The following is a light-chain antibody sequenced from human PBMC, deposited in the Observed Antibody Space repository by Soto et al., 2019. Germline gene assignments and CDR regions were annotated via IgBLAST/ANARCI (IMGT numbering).Light chain of an antibody. CDR1: KSVSSSY. Sequence: EIVLTQSPGTLSLSPGERATLSARASKSVSSSYLPWYKQKPGQAPRLLIYGASSRATGIPDRFSGSGSGTDFTLTISRLEPEDFAVYYCQQYGSSPPYTFGQGTKLEIK. CDR2: GAS. J-gene: IGKJ2*01. CDR3: QQYGSSPPYT. V-gene: IGKV3-20*01.